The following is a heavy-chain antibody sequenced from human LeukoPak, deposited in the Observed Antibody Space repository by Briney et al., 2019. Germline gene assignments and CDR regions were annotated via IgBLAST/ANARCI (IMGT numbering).Heavy chain of an antibody. CDR2: MNAGNGNT. V-gene: IGHV1-3*01. CDR1: GYTFTSYA. Sequence: ASVKVSCKASGYTFTSYAMHWVRQAPGQGLEWMGWMNAGNGNTKYSQKFQGRVSISRDTSATTAYMELSSLTSEDTAVYYCARDATYCRGSTCSYYGLDVRGQGTTVTVSS. CDR3: ARDATYCRGSTCSYYGLDV. J-gene: IGHJ6*02. D-gene: IGHD2-15*01.